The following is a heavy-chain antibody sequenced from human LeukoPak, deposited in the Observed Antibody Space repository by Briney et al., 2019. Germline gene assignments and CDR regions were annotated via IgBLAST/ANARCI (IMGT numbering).Heavy chain of an antibody. D-gene: IGHD6-19*01. Sequence: GESLKISCKGSGYSFTSYWIGWVRQMPGKSLEWMGIISPDGSDTRYSPSFQGQVTISVDKSISTAYLQWSSLKASDTAMYYCARRRTGGWYEIDYWGQGTLVTVAS. CDR2: ISPDGSDT. CDR3: ARRRTGGWYEIDY. J-gene: IGHJ4*02. V-gene: IGHV5-51*01. CDR1: GYSFTSYW.